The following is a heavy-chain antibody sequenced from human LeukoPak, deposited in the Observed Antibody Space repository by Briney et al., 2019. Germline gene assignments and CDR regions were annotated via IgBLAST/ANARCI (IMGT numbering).Heavy chain of an antibody. V-gene: IGHV1-18*01. Sequence: GASVKVSCKASRGTFSSYAISWVRQAPGRGLEWMGWISAYNGNTNYAQKLQGRVTMTTDTSTSTAYMELRSLRSDDTAVYYCARGATMVRAPTGAFDIWGQGTMVTVSS. D-gene: IGHD3-10*01. J-gene: IGHJ3*02. CDR2: ISAYNGNT. CDR3: ARGATMVRAPTGAFDI. CDR1: RGTFSSYA.